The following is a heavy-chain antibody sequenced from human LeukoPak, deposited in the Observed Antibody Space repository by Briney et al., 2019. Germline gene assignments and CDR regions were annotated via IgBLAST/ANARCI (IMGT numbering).Heavy chain of an antibody. D-gene: IGHD3-10*01. V-gene: IGHV1-2*02. Sequence: ASVTVSYKASGYTFTGYYMHWVRQAPGQGLEGMGWINPNSGGTNYAQKFQGRVTMTSGTSISTAYMELSRLRSDDTAVYYCASWYYYGSGSYYNVEYFDYWGQGTLVTVSS. J-gene: IGHJ4*02. CDR2: INPNSGGT. CDR3: ASWYYYGSGSYYNVEYFDY. CDR1: GYTFTGYY.